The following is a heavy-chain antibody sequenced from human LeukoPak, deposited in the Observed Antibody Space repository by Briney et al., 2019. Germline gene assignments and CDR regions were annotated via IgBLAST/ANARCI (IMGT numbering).Heavy chain of an antibody. Sequence: PSETPSLTCTVSGGSISGYYWTWIRQPAGKGLEWIGRIYSSGSTTHNPSLKSRVTMSVDPSKNQFSLRLSSVTAADTAVYYCARDYGDYYFDYWGQGTLVTVSS. J-gene: IGHJ4*02. CDR2: IYSSGST. V-gene: IGHV4-4*07. D-gene: IGHD4-17*01. CDR1: GGSISGYY. CDR3: ARDYGDYYFDY.